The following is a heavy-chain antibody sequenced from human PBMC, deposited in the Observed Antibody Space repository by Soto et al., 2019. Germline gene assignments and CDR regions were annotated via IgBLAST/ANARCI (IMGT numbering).Heavy chain of an antibody. CDR3: ARDRGAPGLWFGELLLGYYYYYYGMDV. CDR1: GFTFSSYG. J-gene: IGHJ6*02. V-gene: IGHV3-33*01. Sequence: GGSLRLSCAASGFTFSSYGMHWVRQAPGKGLEWVAVIWYDGSNKYYADSVKGRFTISRDNSKNTLYLQMNSLRAEDTAVYYCARDRGAPGLWFGELLLGYYYYYYGMDVWGQGTTVTVSS. CDR2: IWYDGSNK. D-gene: IGHD3-10*01.